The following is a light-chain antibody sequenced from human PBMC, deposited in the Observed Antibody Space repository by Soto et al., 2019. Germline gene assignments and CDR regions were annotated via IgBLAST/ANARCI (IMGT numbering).Light chain of an antibody. CDR1: QGVSRGY. V-gene: IGKV3-11*01. CDR3: QQRGNWPLT. J-gene: IGKJ4*01. CDR2: DAS. Sequence: PGERATLSCRASQGVSRGYLAWYQQKAGQAPRLLISDASNRATGIPARFSGSGSGTDFTLTISSLEPEDFAIYYCQQRGNWPLTFGGGTKVDIK.